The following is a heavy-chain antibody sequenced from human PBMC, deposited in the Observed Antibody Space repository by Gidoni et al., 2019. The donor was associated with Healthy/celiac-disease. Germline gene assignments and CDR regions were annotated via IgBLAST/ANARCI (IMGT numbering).Heavy chain of an antibody. CDR1: GFSLSTSGMC. J-gene: IGHJ6*03. CDR2: IDWDDDK. D-gene: IGHD1-26*01. V-gene: IGHV2-70*15. CDR3: ARISGSYYYYYYMDV. Sequence: QVTLRESGPALVKPTQTLTLTCTFSGFSLSTSGMCVSWIRQPPGKALEWLARIDWDDDKYYSTSLKTRLTISKDTSNLQVVLTMPNMDPVDTATYYCARISGSYYYYYYMDVWGKGTTVTVSS.